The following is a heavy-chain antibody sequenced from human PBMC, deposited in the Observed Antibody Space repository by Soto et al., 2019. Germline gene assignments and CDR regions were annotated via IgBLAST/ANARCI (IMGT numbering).Heavy chain of an antibody. J-gene: IGHJ4*02. CDR1: GYTFTSYG. CDR2: INPIVSMS. D-gene: IGHD3-10*01. V-gene: IGHV1-69*04. CDR3: AASYGSGYRAFDY. Sequence: ASVKVSCKASGYTFTSYGISWVRQAPGLGLEWVGRINPIVSMSNYAQKFQGRVSMTADKSTSTAYMELRSLRPDDTAMYFCAASYGSGYRAFDYWGQGALVTVSS.